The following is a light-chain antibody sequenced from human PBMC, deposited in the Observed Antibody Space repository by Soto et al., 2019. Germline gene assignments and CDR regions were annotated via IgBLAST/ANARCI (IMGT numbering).Light chain of an antibody. CDR1: RTVSANN. V-gene: IGKV3-20*01. Sequence: DTLFTQSPGALSFSPGERATLSCRASRTVSANNLAWYQQKPGQPPRLLVYGSSTRATGIPDRFSGSGSGTDFTLTITRLEPEDSAMFYCQQYGNSPLTFGGGTKVDIK. CDR3: QQYGNSPLT. CDR2: GSS. J-gene: IGKJ4*01.